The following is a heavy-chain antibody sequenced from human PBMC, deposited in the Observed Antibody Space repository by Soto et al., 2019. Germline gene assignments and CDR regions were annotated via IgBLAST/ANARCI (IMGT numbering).Heavy chain of an antibody. CDR1: GGSISSYY. CDR2: IYYSGST. D-gene: IGHD6-6*01. CDR3: ARQYSSSSGPDDYYYYYYMDV. J-gene: IGHJ6*03. V-gene: IGHV4-59*01. Sequence: QVQLQESGPGLVKPSETLSLTCTVSGGSISSYYWSWIRQPPGKGLEWIGYIYYSGSTNYNPSLKSRVTISVDTSKNQFSLKLSSVTAADTAVYYCARQYSSSSGPDDYYYYYYMDVWGKGTTVTVSS.